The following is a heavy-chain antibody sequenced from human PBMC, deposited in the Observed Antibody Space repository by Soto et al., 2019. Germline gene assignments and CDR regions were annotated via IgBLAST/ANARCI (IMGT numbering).Heavy chain of an antibody. D-gene: IGHD3-10*01. CDR3: AKVGFAMVRGPSGMDV. V-gene: IGHV3-23*01. CDR1: GFTFSSYA. J-gene: IGHJ6*02. CDR2: ISGSGGST. Sequence: PGGSLRLSCAASGFTFSSYAMSWVRQAPGKGLEWVSAISGSGGSTYYADSVKGRFTISRDNSKNTLYLQMNSLRAEDTAVYYCAKVGFAMVRGPSGMDVWGQGTTVTVSS.